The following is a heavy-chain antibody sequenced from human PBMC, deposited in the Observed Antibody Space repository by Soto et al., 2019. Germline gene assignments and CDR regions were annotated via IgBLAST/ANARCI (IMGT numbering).Heavy chain of an antibody. V-gene: IGHV4-59*01. D-gene: IGHD3-22*01. Sequence: SETLSLTCTVSGGSISSYYWSWIRQPPGKGLEWIGYIYYSGSTNYTPSLKSRVTISVDTSKNQFSLKLSSVTAADTAVYYCARDSEVYDSSGYYIHYFDYWGQGTLVTVSS. CDR1: GGSISSYY. CDR2: IYYSGST. CDR3: ARDSEVYDSSGYYIHYFDY. J-gene: IGHJ4*02.